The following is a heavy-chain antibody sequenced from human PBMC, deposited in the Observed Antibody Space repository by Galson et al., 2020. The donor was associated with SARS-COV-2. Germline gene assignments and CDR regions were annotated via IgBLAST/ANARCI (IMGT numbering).Heavy chain of an antibody. D-gene: IGHD3-16*02. CDR2: ISYDGSNK. Sequence: TGGSLRLSCAASGFTFSSYAMHWVRQAPGKGLEWVAVISYDGSNKYYADSVKGRFTISRDNSKNTLYLQMNSLRAEDTAVYYCARDPVITFGGVIAMGYYHGMDVWGQGTTVTVSS. V-gene: IGHV3-30-3*01. CDR3: ARDPVITFGGVIAMGYYHGMDV. J-gene: IGHJ6*02. CDR1: GFTFSSYA.